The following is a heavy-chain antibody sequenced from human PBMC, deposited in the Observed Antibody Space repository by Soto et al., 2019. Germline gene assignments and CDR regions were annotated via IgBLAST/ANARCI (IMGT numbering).Heavy chain of an antibody. D-gene: IGHD3-22*01. CDR2: ISYDGSNK. J-gene: IGHJ4*02. V-gene: IGHV3-30-3*01. CDR1: GFTFSSYA. CDR3: AREESSGYYARYFDY. Sequence: QVQLVESGGGVVQPGRSLRLSCAASGFTFSSYAMHWVRQAPGKGLEWVAVISYDGSNKYYADSVKGRFTISRDNSKNTLYLKMNSLRAEDTAVYYCAREESSGYYARYFDYWGQGTLVTVSS.